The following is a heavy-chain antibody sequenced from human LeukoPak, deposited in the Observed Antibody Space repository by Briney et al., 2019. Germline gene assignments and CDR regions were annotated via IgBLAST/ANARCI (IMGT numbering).Heavy chain of an antibody. D-gene: IGHD5-18*01. CDR1: GFPFSSYS. V-gene: IGHV3-21*01. Sequence: GGSLRLSCAASGFPFSSYSMNWVRQAPGKGLEWVSSISSSSSYIYYADSVKGRFTISRDNAKNSLYLQMNSLRAEDTAVYYCARDSGYSYGKPLDYWGQGTLVTVSS. J-gene: IGHJ4*02. CDR3: ARDSGYSYGKPLDY. CDR2: ISSSSSYI.